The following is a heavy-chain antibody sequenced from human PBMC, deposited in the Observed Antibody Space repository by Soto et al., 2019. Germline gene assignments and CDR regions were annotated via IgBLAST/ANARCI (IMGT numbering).Heavy chain of an antibody. CDR2: ISYDGSNK. J-gene: IGHJ4*02. CDR1: GFTFSSYA. Sequence: LRLSCAASGFTFSSYAMHWVRQAPGKGLEWVAVISYDGSNKYYADSVKGRFTISRDNSKNTLYLQMNSLRAEDTAVYYCARDPPDSSGYYQLDYWGQGTLVTVSS. CDR3: ARDPPDSSGYYQLDY. D-gene: IGHD3-22*01. V-gene: IGHV3-30-3*01.